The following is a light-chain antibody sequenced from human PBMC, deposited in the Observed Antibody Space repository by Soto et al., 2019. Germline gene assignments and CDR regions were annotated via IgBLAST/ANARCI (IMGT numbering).Light chain of an antibody. J-gene: IGKJ3*01. CDR1: QSVSGN. Sequence: EIVMTQSPATLSVFPGERATLSCRASQSVSGNLAWYQQKPGQAPRLLIYGASTRATGIPARFSGSGSGTEFTLTISSLQSEDFAVYYCQQYNNWPPFTFGPGTKVDIK. CDR3: QQYNNWPPFT. V-gene: IGKV3-15*01. CDR2: GAS.